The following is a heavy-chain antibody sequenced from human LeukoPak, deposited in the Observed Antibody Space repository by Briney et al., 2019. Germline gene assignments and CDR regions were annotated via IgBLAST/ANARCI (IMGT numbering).Heavy chain of an antibody. V-gene: IGHV4-38-2*01. CDR2: ISHSGTT. CDR1: GYSISSGRY. J-gene: IGHJ4*02. D-gene: IGHD6-6*01. Sequence: SETLSLTCAVSGYSISSGRYWGWIRQPPGKGLEWIGSISHSGTTYCNPSLKSRVTISLDTSENQFSLNLRSVTAADTAVYYCARSLSASGIDYWGQGILVTVSS. CDR3: ARSLSASGIDY.